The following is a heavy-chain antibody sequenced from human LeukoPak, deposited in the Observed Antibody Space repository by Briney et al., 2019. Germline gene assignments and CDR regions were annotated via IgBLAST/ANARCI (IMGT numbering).Heavy chain of an antibody. CDR3: ARDDCINGVCYVGDS. V-gene: IGHV1-18*01. J-gene: IGHJ4*02. CDR2: ISGDNGNT. D-gene: IGHD2-8*01. CDR1: GYRFISSG. Sequence: ASVKVSCKASGYRFISSGINWVRQAPGQGPEWMGWISGDNGNTHYAQRFQGRVTMTTDTSTDTAYMELGSLTSDDTAVYYCARDDCINGVCYVGDSWGQGTLVTVSS.